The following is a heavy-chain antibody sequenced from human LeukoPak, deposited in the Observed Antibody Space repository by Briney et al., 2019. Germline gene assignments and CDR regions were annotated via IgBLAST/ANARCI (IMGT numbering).Heavy chain of an antibody. J-gene: IGHJ5*02. CDR3: ARRRQYSSSSKWGRANWFDP. D-gene: IGHD6-6*01. Sequence: GGFLRLSCAASGFTFSSYGMHWVRQAPGKGLEWVAVISYDGSNKYYADSVKGRFTISRDNSKNTLYLQMNSLRAEDTAVYYCARRRQYSSSSKWGRANWFDPWGQGTLVTVSS. CDR1: GFTFSSYG. V-gene: IGHV3-30*03. CDR2: ISYDGSNK.